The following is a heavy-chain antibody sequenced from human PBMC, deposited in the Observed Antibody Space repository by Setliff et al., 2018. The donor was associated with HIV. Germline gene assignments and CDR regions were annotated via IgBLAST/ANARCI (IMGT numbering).Heavy chain of an antibody. Sequence: PGESLKISCEGSGYSFTSYWIAWVRQMPGKGLEWVGIIFPSDSDTRYSPSFQGQVTISVDRYINTAYLHWNSLKASDTATFYCARRPDGSEELDYWGPGTLVTVSS. CDR1: GYSFTSYW. CDR2: IFPSDSDT. CDR3: ARRPDGSEELDY. V-gene: IGHV5-51*01. J-gene: IGHJ4*02.